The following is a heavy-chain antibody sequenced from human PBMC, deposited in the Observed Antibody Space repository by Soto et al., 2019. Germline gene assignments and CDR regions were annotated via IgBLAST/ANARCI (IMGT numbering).Heavy chain of an antibody. V-gene: IGHV3-23*01. Sequence: PGGSLRLSCAASGFTFSSYAMSWVRQAPGKGLEWVSAISGSGGSTYYADSVKGRFTISRDNSKNTLYLQMNSLRAEDTAVYYCAKVTYCGGDCYSDYYYYGMDVWGQGTTVTVSS. CDR1: GFTFSSYA. J-gene: IGHJ6*02. D-gene: IGHD2-21*02. CDR3: AKVTYCGGDCYSDYYYYGMDV. CDR2: ISGSGGST.